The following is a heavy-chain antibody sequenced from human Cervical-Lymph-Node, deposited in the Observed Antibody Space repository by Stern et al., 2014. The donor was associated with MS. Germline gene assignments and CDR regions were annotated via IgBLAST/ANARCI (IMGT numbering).Heavy chain of an antibody. Sequence: MQLVESGGGVVQPGRSLRLSCTGSGFTFSMYAIHWVRQAPGKGLEWVAVISSDGSNRYYADSVQGRFTISRDNSKNTVFLQMNSLRADDTAMFYCAREQLGLFAYYGLDIWGQGTTVTVSS. J-gene: IGHJ6*02. CDR3: AREQLGLFAYYGLDI. D-gene: IGHD6-6*01. CDR1: GFTFSMYA. CDR2: ISSDGSNR. V-gene: IGHV3-30*04.